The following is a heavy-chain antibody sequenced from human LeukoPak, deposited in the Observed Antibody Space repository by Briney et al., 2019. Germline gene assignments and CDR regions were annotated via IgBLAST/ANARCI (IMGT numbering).Heavy chain of an antibody. J-gene: IGHJ1*01. D-gene: IGHD2-2*01. CDR1: GFTFSTYG. CDR3: AKPRLPAAMAEYLYH. Sequence: PGRSLRLSCAASGFTFSTYGMHWVRQAPGKGLEWVTLISYDGNNKYYAGSVKGRFTISRDNSKNTLYLQMNSLRAEDTAVYYCAKPRLPAAMAEYLYHWGQGTLVTVSS. CDR2: ISYDGNNK. V-gene: IGHV3-30*18.